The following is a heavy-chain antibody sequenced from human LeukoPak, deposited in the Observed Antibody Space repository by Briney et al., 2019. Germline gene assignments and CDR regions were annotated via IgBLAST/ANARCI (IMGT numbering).Heavy chain of an antibody. CDR2: IGTTGDT. J-gene: IGHJ4*02. CDR1: GFTFTTYD. V-gene: IGHV3-13*01. CDR3: AKGTVTRPFDY. D-gene: IGHD4-17*01. Sequence: GGSLRLSCAASGFTFTTYDMHWVRQATGKGLEWVSAIGTTGDTYYPGSVKGRFTISRENAKNSLYLQMNSLRAEDTAVYYCAKGTVTRPFDYWGQGTLVTVSS.